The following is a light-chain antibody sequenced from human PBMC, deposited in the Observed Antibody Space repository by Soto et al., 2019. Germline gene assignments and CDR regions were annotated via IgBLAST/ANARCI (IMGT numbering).Light chain of an antibody. CDR3: LQSYNSPRT. V-gene: IGKV1-9*01. CDR2: AAS. CDR1: QGISSD. Sequence: DIQLTQSPSFLSASVGDRVTITCRASQGISSDLAWYQQRPGKAPKLLIYAASTLQSGVPSRFSGSGSGTEFTLTISSLQPEDFATYYCLQSYNSPRTFGQGTKVDIK. J-gene: IGKJ1*01.